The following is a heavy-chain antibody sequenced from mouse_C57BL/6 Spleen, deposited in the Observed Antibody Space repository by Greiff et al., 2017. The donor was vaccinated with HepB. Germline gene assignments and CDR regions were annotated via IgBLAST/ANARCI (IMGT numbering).Heavy chain of an antibody. CDR2: ISSGSSTI. D-gene: IGHD1-1*01. V-gene: IGHV5-17*01. CDR1: GFTFSDYG. CDR3: ARSYYYGSSSNWYFDV. J-gene: IGHJ1*03. Sequence: EVKVVESGGGLVKPGGSLKLSCAASGFTFSDYGMHWVRQAPEKGLEWVAYISSGSSTIYYADTVKGRFTISRDNAKNTLFLQMTSLRSEDTAMYYCARSYYYGSSSNWYFDVWGTGTTVTVSS.